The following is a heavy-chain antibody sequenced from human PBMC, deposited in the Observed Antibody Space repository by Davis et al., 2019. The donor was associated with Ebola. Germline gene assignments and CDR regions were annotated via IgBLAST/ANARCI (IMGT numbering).Heavy chain of an antibody. Sequence: GESLKISCAASGFTFSNAWMNWVRQAPGKGLEWVGRIKSKTDGGTTDYAAPVKGRFTISRDDSKNTLYLQMNSLKTEDTAVYYCTTDPGDGDYDIGGTLYYWGQGTLVTVSS. V-gene: IGHV3-15*07. CDR2: IKSKTDGGTT. CDR3: TTDPGDGDYDIGGTLYY. J-gene: IGHJ4*02. CDR1: GFTFSNAW. D-gene: IGHD4-17*01.